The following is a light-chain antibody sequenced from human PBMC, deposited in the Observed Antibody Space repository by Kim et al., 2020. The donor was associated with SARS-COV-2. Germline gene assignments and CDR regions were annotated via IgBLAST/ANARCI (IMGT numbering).Light chain of an antibody. CDR1: QNVETN. CDR3: YQYKNLWT. CDR2: DAS. Sequence: SVSPGARATLSCRASQNVETNLAWYQQRPGQAPRLIIYDASTRATGIPARFSGTGSGTEFTLTISSLQSEDFAVYFCYQYKNLWTFGQGTKVDIK. J-gene: IGKJ1*01. V-gene: IGKV3D-15*01.